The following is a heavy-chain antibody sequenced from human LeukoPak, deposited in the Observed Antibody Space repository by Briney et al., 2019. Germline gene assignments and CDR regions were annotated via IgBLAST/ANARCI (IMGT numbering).Heavy chain of an antibody. Sequence: ASVKVSCKASGGTFSSYAISWVRQAPGHGNESMGGIIPIFGTANYAQMFQGRVTITADESTSTAYMELSSLRSEDTAVYYCARWARFKNYYGSGSHPAYYFDYWGQGTLVTVSS. D-gene: IGHD3-10*01. J-gene: IGHJ4*02. CDR3: ARWARFKNYYGSGSHPAYYFDY. V-gene: IGHV1-69*13. CDR2: IIPIFGTA. CDR1: GGTFSSYA.